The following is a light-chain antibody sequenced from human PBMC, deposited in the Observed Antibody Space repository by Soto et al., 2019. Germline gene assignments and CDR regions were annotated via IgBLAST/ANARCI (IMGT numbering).Light chain of an antibody. J-gene: IGLJ3*02. CDR1: SSDVGSYKL. CDR3: CSYAGFNTWV. V-gene: IGLV2-23*02. CDR2: EVT. Sequence: QSALTQPASVSGSPGQSITISCTGTSSDVGSYKLVSWYQQHPGKAPKLMISEVTKRPSGVSTRFSGSKSGNTASLTISGLQPEDESDYYCCSYAGFNTWVFGGGTKLTVL.